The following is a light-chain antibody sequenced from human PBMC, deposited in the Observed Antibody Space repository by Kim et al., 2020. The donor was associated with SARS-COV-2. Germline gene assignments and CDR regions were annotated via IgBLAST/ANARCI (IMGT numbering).Light chain of an antibody. CDR2: ANN. J-gene: IGLJ3*02. Sequence: QSVLTQPPSLSGAPGQRVTISCTGTSSSVGPDNDVHWYQHLPGTAPKLLIFANNNRPSGVPDRFSGSKSDTSASLAITGLQAEDEADYYCQSYDKSLSAWVFGGGTQLTVL. V-gene: IGLV1-40*01. CDR1: SSSVGPDND. CDR3: QSYDKSLSAWV.